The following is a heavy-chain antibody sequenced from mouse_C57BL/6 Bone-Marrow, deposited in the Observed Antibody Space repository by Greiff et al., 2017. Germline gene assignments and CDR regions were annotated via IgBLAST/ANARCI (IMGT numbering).Heavy chain of an antibody. CDR2: IDPSDSYT. CDR3: ARGGYDGFDY. J-gene: IGHJ2*01. V-gene: IGHV1-50*01. D-gene: IGHD2-2*01. Sequence: QVQLQQPGAELVKPGASVKLSCKASGYTFTSYWMQWVKQRPGQGLEWIGEIDPSDSYTHYNQKFKGKATLTVDTSSSTAYMQLSSLTSEDSAVYYCARGGYDGFDYWGQGTTLTVSS. CDR1: GYTFTSYW.